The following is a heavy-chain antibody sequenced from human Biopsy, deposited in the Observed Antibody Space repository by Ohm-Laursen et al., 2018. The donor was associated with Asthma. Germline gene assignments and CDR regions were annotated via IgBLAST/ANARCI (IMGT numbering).Heavy chain of an antibody. CDR3: ARPYYSDRSGYYGY. CDR2: ISYDGNHK. D-gene: IGHD3-22*01. V-gene: IGHV3-30*03. J-gene: IGHJ4*02. Sequence: SLRLSCTASGFMFRSFGMHWVRQAPGKGLEWVAVISYDGNHKFYEDSVKGRFTISRDNSKSTLYPQMNSLRAEDTAVYFCARPYYSDRSGYYGYWGQGTLVTVSS. CDR1: GFMFRSFG.